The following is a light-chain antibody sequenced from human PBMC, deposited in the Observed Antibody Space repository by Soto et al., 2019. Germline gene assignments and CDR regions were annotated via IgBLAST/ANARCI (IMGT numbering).Light chain of an antibody. CDR1: SSDVGGYNY. CDR3: SSYTISNPRGGV. J-gene: IGLJ1*01. CDR2: EVS. V-gene: IGLV2-14*01. Sequence: QSALTQPASVSGSPGQSITISCTGTSSDVGGYNYVSWYQQHPGKAPKVMIFEVSNRPSGVSNRFSASKSGNTASLTISGLQPEDEADYYCSSYTISNPRGGVFGSGTKLTVL.